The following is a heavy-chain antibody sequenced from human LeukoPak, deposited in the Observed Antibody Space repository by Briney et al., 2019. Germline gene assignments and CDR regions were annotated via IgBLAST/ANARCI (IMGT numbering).Heavy chain of an antibody. CDR1: GFTFSSYS. CDR2: ISSSSSYI. D-gene: IGHD2-15*01. V-gene: IGHV3-21*01. J-gene: IGHJ4*02. CDR3: ARDYCSGGSCYWKRYYFDY. Sequence: GGSLRLSCAASGFTFSSYSMNWVRQAPGKGLEWVSSISSSSSYIYYADSVKGRLTISRDNAKNSLYLQMNSLRAEDTAVYYCARDYCSGGSCYWKRYYFDYWGQGTLVTVSS.